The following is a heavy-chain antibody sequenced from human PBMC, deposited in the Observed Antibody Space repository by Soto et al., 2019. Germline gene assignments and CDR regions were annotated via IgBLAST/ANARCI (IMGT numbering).Heavy chain of an antibody. Sequence: PSQTLSLTCVISGDSVSSYSAAWNWSRQSPSGGLEWLGRTYYRSRFFSDYAESVKSRIIINPDTSKNQFSLQLKSVTPEDTAVYYCVRDRYSSSGWFDPWGQGTPVTVSS. CDR3: VRDRYSSSGWFDP. V-gene: IGHV6-1*01. CDR2: TYYRSRFFS. CDR1: GDSVSSYSAA. J-gene: IGHJ5*02. D-gene: IGHD3-10*01.